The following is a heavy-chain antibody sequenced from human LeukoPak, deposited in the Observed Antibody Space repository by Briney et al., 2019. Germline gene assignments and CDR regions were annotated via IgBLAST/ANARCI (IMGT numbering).Heavy chain of an antibody. CDR3: ARRVAPPFCTNGVCSYYYYYMDV. D-gene: IGHD2-8*01. Sequence: ASVKVSCKASGYTFTGYYMHWVRQAPGQGLEWMGWINPNSGGTNYAQKFQGRVTMTRDTSITTAHMELSRLRSDDTAVYYCARRVAPPFCTNGVCSYYYYYMDVWGKGTTVTVSS. J-gene: IGHJ6*03. V-gene: IGHV1-2*02. CDR1: GYTFTGYY. CDR2: INPNSGGT.